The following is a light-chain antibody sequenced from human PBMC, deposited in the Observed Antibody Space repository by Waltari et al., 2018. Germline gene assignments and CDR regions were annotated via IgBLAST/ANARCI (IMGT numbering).Light chain of an antibody. CDR3: QQSYSTPQT. CDR2: ASS. CDR1: QSISSY. V-gene: IGKV1-39*01. Sequence: DIQMTQSPSSLSASVGDRGTITCRASQSISSYLNWYQQKQGKDPKLLIYASSSLQSGVPSRFSGSGSGTDFTLTISSLQPEDFATYYCQQSYSTPQTFGQGTKVEIK. J-gene: IGKJ1*01.